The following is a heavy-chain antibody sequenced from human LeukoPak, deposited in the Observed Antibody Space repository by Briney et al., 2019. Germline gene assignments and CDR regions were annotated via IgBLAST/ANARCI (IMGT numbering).Heavy chain of an antibody. CDR3: ASSGPSDRIRNDAFDI. CDR1: GGSISSSSYY. V-gene: IGHV4-39*07. J-gene: IGHJ3*02. Sequence: SETLSLTCTVSGGSISSSSYYWGWIRQPPGKGLEWTGSIYYSGSTYYNPSLKSRVTISVDTSKNQFSLKLSSVTAADTAVYYCASSGPSDRIRNDAFDIWGQGTMVTVSS. D-gene: IGHD2/OR15-2a*01. CDR2: IYYSGST.